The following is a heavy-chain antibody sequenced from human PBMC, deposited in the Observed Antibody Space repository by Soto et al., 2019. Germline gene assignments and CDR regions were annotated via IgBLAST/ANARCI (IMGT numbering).Heavy chain of an antibody. CDR2: INHSGST. CDR3: ARGYSGYDTFRWFDP. J-gene: IGHJ5*02. D-gene: IGHD5-12*01. V-gene: IGHV4-34*01. CDR1: GGSFSGYY. Sequence: QVQLQQWGAGLLKPSETLSLTCAVYGGSFSGYYWSWIRQPPGKGLEWIGEINHSGSTNYNPSLKSRVTISVDTSKNQFSLKLSSVTAADTAVYYCARGYSGYDTFRWFDPWGQGTLVTVSS.